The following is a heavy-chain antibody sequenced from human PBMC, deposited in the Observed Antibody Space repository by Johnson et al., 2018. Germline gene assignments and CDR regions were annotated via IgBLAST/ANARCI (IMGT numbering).Heavy chain of an antibody. CDR2: IYSGGST. V-gene: IGHV3-66*02. CDR3: AREGYYESSVYYEGAYYYYMDV. Sequence: VQLVESGGGLVQPGGSLRLSCAASGFTVSSHYMSWVRQAPGKGLEWVSGIYSGGSTYYADSVKGRFTISRDNSKNTLSLQMNRLRAEDTGVYYCAREGYYESSVYYEGAYYYYMDVWGKGTTVTVSS. J-gene: IGHJ6*03. CDR1: GFTVSSHY. D-gene: IGHD3-22*01.